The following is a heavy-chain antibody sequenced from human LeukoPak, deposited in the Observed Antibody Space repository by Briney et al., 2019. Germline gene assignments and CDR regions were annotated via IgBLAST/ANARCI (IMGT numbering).Heavy chain of an antibody. J-gene: IGHJ4*02. CDR3: AKAPVTTCSGAYCYPFDY. D-gene: IGHD2-21*01. V-gene: IGHV3-23*01. CDR1: GFTFSSYG. CDR2: ISGSGANT. Sequence: GGTLRLSCAASGFTFSSYGMTWVRQAPGKGLEWVSAISGSGANTYYADSVKGRFTISRDNSKNTLYLQMNSLRAEDTAVYYCAKAPVTTCSGAYCYPFDYWGQGTLVTVSS.